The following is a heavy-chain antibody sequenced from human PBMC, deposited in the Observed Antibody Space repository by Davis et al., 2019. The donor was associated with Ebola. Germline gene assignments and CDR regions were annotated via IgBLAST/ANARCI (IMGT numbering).Heavy chain of an antibody. CDR3: ARGVSRGSSWYSYYYYYMDV. J-gene: IGHJ6*03. Sequence: SETLSLTCTVSGGSVSSGSYYWSWIRQPPGKGLEWIGYIYYSGSTNYNPSLKSRVTISVDTSKNQFSLKLRSVTAADTATYYCARGVSRGSSWYSYYYYYMDVWGKGTTVTVSS. V-gene: IGHV4-61*01. D-gene: IGHD6-13*01. CDR2: IYYSGST. CDR1: GGSVSSGSYY.